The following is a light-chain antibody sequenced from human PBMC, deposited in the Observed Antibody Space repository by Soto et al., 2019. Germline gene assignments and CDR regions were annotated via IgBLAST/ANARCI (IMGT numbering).Light chain of an antibody. CDR3: VQHNNYPSS. J-gene: IGKJ1*01. CDR1: QDIRND. V-gene: IGKV1-17*01. CDR2: AAS. Sequence: DIQMTQSPSSLSASVGDRVTITCRASQDIRNDLGWYQQKPGKAPKRLIYAASSLQSGVPSRFSGSGCVTGFTLSISSLQPEDFVTTYCVQHNNYPSSFGEGTMVDI.